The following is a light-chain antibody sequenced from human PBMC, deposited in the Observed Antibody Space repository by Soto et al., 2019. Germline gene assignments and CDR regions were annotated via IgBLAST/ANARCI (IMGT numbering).Light chain of an antibody. CDR1: QSVSNS. J-gene: IGKJ1*01. CDR3: QQYGSSPRT. CDR2: GAS. Sequence: EIVLTQSPATLSLSPGARAPLSCRASQSVSNSLAWYQQKPGQAPRLLIYGASNRATGIPDRFSGSGSGTDFTLTISRLEPEDFAVYYCQQYGSSPRTFGQGTKVDIK. V-gene: IGKV3-20*01.